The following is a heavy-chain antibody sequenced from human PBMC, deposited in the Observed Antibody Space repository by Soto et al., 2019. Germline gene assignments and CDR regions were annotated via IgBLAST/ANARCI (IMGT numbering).Heavy chain of an antibody. CDR3: ARQLHYDFWSGYQAPFDY. D-gene: IGHD3-3*01. V-gene: IGHV5-51*01. CDR1: GYSFTSYY. CDR2: IYPGDSDT. Sequence: LGESLKISCKGSGYSFTSYYIGWVRQMPGKGLEWMGIIYPGDSDTRYSPSFQGQVTISADKSINTAYLQWSSLKASDTAMYYCARQLHYDFWSGYQAPFDYWGQGTLVTVSS. J-gene: IGHJ4*02.